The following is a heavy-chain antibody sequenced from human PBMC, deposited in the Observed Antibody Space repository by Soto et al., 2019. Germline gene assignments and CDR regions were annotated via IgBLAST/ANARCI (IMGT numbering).Heavy chain of an antibody. CDR1: GGTFSSYA. CDR2: IIPIFGTA. J-gene: IGHJ6*02. V-gene: IGHV1-69*01. D-gene: IGHD2-21*02. Sequence: QVQLVQSGAEVKKPGSSVKVPCKASGGTFSSYAISWVRQAPGQGLEWMGGIIPIFGTANYAQKFQGRVTITADESTSTAYMELSSLRSEDTAVYYCARWVVTPRADYYYGMDVWGQGTTVTVSS. CDR3: ARWVVTPRADYYYGMDV.